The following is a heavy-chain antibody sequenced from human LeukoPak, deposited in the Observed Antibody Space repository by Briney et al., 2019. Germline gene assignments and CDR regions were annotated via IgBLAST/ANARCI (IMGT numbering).Heavy chain of an antibody. D-gene: IGHD3-22*01. Sequence: GGSLRLSCAASEFTSGLTFSKYGMHWVRQAPGNGLEWVSLIRYGGNKKYYGDSVKGRFTISRDNSKNTLYLQMNSLTAEDTAVYYCLLGDGSGFYGFDCWGQGTLVTVSS. CDR1: GLTFSKYG. V-gene: IGHV3-30*02. J-gene: IGHJ4*02. CDR2: IRYGGNKK. CDR3: LLGDGSGFYGFDC.